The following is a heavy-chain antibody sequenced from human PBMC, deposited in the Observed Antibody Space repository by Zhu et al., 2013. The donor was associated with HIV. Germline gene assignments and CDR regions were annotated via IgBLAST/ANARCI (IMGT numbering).Heavy chain of an antibody. D-gene: IGHD4-17*01. CDR3: ARFYGDYLNPQDY. J-gene: IGHJ4*02. CDR1: GGSISSSSYY. CDR2: IYYSGST. V-gene: IGHV4-39*07. Sequence: VQLQESGPGLVKPSETLSLTCTVSGGSISSSSYYWGWIRQPPGKGLEWIGSIYYSGSTYYNPSLKSRVTISVDTSKNQFSLKLSSVTAADTAVYYCARFYGDYLNPQDYWGQGTLVTVSS.